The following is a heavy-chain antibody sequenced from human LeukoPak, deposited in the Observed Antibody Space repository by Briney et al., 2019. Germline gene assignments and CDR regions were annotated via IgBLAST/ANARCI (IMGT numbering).Heavy chain of an antibody. CDR1: GGSISSYY. Sequence: SETLSLTCTVSGGSISSYYWSWIRQPPGKGLEWIGYIYYSGSTNYNPSLKSRVTISVDTSKNQFSLKLSSVTAADTAVYYWATMVRGVSARNNWFDPWGQGTLVTVSS. CDR2: IYYSGST. J-gene: IGHJ5*02. V-gene: IGHV4-59*01. CDR3: ATMVRGVSARNNWFDP. D-gene: IGHD3-10*01.